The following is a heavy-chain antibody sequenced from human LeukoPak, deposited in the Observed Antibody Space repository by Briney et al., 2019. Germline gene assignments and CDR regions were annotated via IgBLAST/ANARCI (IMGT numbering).Heavy chain of an antibody. D-gene: IGHD4-17*01. CDR2: IWYDGSNK. CDR3: AREGRYDAFDI. Sequence: GGSLRLSCAASGFTFSSYGMHWVRQAPGKGLEWVAVIWYDGSNKYYADSVEGRFTISRDNSKNTLYLQMNSLRAEDTAVYYCAREGRYDAFDIWGQGTMVTVSS. J-gene: IGHJ3*02. CDR1: GFTFSSYG. V-gene: IGHV3-33*01.